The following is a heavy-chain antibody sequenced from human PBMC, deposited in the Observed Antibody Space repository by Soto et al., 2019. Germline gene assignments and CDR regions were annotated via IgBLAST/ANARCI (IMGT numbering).Heavy chain of an antibody. Sequence: QVQLVQSGAEVKKPGASVKLSCKVSGYTFINYYIHWGRQAPGQGLEWMGICNPTSGSTNYAQKFQGRVTLTMDTSTRTVYMELSSLRFDDAAVYYCARDLAAGDSWGQGTLVTVSS. V-gene: IGHV1-46*01. CDR1: GYTFINYY. J-gene: IGHJ4*02. CDR2: CNPTSGST. CDR3: ARDLAAGDS. D-gene: IGHD6-13*01.